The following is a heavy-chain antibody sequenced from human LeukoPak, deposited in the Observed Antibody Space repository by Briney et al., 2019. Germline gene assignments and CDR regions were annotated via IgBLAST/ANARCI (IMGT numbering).Heavy chain of an antibody. V-gene: IGHV1-69-2*01. Sequence: ASVKVSCKASGYTFTDYYMHWVQQAPGRGLEWMGRVDPADGEAAYAEKFQGRVTITADPSKDTAYMELTSLRSEDTAIYYCVTEGYCTNSRYVHWGQGTLVTVSS. CDR2: VDPADGEA. CDR3: VTEGYCTNSRYVH. J-gene: IGHJ4*02. CDR1: GYTFTDYY. D-gene: IGHD2-8*01.